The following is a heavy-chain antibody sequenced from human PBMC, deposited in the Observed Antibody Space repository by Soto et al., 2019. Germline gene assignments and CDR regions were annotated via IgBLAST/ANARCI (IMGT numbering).Heavy chain of an antibody. CDR2: IHSGDTT. CDR3: ARGGTWLDP. CDR1: GLIVSRNY. Sequence: GGSLRLSCEASGLIVSRNYMSWVRQAPGKGLEWVSVIHSGDTTKYADSVKGRFSISRDDSKNTVYLQMNNLRAEDTAIYYCARGGTWLDPWGQGTLVTVSS. J-gene: IGHJ5*02. V-gene: IGHV3-66*01. D-gene: IGHD1-26*01.